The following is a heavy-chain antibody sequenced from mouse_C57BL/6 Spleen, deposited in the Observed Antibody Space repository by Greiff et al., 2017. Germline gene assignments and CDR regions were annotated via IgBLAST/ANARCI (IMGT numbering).Heavy chain of an antibody. CDR2: IDPSDSYT. V-gene: IGHV1-59*01. CDR3: ARGGSNHGGAMDY. Sequence: QVQLKQPGAELVRPGTSVKLSCKASGYTFTSYWMHWVKQRPGQGLEWIGVIDPSDSYTNYNQKFKGKATLTVDTSSSTAYMQLSSLTSEDSAVYYCARGGSNHGGAMDYWGQGTSVTVSS. J-gene: IGHJ4*01. D-gene: IGHD2-5*01. CDR1: GYTFTSYW.